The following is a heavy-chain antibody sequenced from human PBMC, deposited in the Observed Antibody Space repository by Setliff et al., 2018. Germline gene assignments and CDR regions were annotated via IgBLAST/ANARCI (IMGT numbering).Heavy chain of an antibody. J-gene: IGHJ3*01. CDR3: EGRAVADRGLDF. Sequence: GGSLRLSCAASGFTFSSYAMTWVRQAPGKGLEWVSRIKTDGSYTNYADSVKGRFTISRDNARRTVYLQMNSLRTDDTAFYYCEGRAVADRGLDFWGQGTMVTVSS. CDR2: IKTDGSYT. CDR1: GFTFSSYA. D-gene: IGHD6-19*01. V-gene: IGHV3-23*03.